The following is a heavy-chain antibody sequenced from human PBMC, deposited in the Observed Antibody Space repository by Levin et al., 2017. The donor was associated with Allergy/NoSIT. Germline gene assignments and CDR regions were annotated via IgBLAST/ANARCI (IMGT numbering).Heavy chain of an antibody. Sequence: ASVKVSCKASGFTFTGYYIHWARQAPGQGLEWMGWINPNSGGTNYAQKFQGRVTMTRDTSISTAYMELTSLTSDDTAVFYCVRVTGGSGYDRGIFDCWGQGTLVTASS. CDR3: VRVTGGSGYDRGIFDC. J-gene: IGHJ4*02. D-gene: IGHD5-12*01. V-gene: IGHV1-2*02. CDR1: GFTFTGYY. CDR2: INPNSGGT.